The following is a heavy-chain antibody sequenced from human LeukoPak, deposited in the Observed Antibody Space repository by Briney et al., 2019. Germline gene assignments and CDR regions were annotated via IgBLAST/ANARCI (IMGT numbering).Heavy chain of an antibody. V-gene: IGHV3-21*06. CDR1: GFIFNPYS. CDR3: AKDQSDIVGAMFFSFDV. D-gene: IGHD1-26*01. J-gene: IGHJ3*01. Sequence: GGSLRLSCGVSGFIFNPYSKNWLRQAPGKGLEWVASIIGSGSEMFYADSLKGRFTISRDNSKNSLYLQMNRLRVEDTAVYYCAKDQSDIVGAMFFSFDVWGQGTMVSVSS. CDR2: IIGSGSEM.